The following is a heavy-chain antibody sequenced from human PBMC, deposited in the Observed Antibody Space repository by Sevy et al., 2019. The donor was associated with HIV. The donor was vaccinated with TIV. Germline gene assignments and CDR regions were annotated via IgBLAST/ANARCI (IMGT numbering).Heavy chain of an antibody. J-gene: IGHJ4*02. CDR3: AKEWTLLSDWYGEFDY. D-gene: IGHD6-19*01. Sequence: GGSLRLSCAASGFTFTNYGMHWVRQVPGKGLEWVSGISNSGANTYYADSVRGRFTVSRDNSKNTVYLQLNSLRAEDTAIYYCAKEWTLLSDWYGEFDYWGQGTLVTVSS. CDR1: GFTFTNYG. CDR2: ISNSGANT. V-gene: IGHV3-23*01.